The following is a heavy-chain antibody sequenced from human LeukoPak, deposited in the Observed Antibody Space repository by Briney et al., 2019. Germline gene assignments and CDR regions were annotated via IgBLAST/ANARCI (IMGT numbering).Heavy chain of an antibody. V-gene: IGHV4-30-2*01. CDR2: IYHTGST. CDR3: ARLQYCSGTSCYWFDP. J-gene: IGHJ5*02. D-gene: IGHD2-2*01. Sequence: SETLSLTCDVSGGSISSGLYSWSRIRQPLGKGLEWIGYIYHTGSTYYNPSLKNRVTISVDTSKNQFSLRLSSVTAADTAVYYCARLQYCSGTSCYWFDPWGQGTLVTVSS. CDR1: GGSISSGLYS.